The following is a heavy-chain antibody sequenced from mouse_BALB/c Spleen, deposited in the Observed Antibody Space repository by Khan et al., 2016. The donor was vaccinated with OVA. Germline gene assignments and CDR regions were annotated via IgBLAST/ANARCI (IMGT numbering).Heavy chain of an antibody. J-gene: IGHJ3*01. CDR1: GFTFSTFA. Sequence: EVELVESGGDLVKPGGSQKLSCSASGFTFSTFAMSWVRQTPEKRLEWVATISSGGDYFYYPDIVKGRFTISRDNAKNILYLQMSSLGSEDTAMYYCAKHNYGPFAYWGQGTLVTVSA. V-gene: IGHV5-9-1*01. D-gene: IGHD1-2*01. CDR3: AKHNYGPFAY. CDR2: ISSGGDYF.